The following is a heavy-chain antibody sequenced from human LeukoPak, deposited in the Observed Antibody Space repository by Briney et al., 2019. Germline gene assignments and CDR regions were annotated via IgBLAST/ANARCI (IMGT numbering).Heavy chain of an antibody. CDR3: AREGVIATGDFDY. Sequence: SRSLSLTCAVYVGSFSGYYWSCVRQPPWKGLEWVGEINHSVSTNYNPSLKSRVTISLDTCKNQFSLKLSSVTAADKAVYYCAREGVIATGDFDYWGQGTLVTVSS. CDR1: VGSFSGYY. CDR2: INHSVST. D-gene: IGHD1-26*01. J-gene: IGHJ4*02. V-gene: IGHV4-34*01.